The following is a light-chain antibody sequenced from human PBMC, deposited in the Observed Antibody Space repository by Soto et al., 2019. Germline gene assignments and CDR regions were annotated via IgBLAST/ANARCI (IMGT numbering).Light chain of an antibody. J-gene: IGKJ4*01. CDR3: HHRSNWPLT. CDR1: QSVSRY. V-gene: IGKV3-11*01. Sequence: ELVLTQSQATLSLSPGGSATLSCRASQSVSRYLAWYQQKTGQALRLLIYDASKRAAGIPARFSGSGSGTDFTLTISSLEPEDFAVYYCHHRSNWPLTFGGGTKLEIK. CDR2: DAS.